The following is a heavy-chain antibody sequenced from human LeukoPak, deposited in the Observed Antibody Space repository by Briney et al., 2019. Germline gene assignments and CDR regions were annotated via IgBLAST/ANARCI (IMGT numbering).Heavy chain of an antibody. Sequence: PSETLSLTCTVSGGSISSSSYYWGWIRQPPGKGLEWIGSIYYSGSTYYNPSLKSRVTISVDTSKNQFSLKLSSVTAADTAVYYCAREPRYYYGSGHNWFDPWGQGTLVTVSS. D-gene: IGHD3-10*01. J-gene: IGHJ5*02. V-gene: IGHV4-39*02. CDR3: AREPRYYYGSGHNWFDP. CDR1: GGSISSSSYY. CDR2: IYYSGST.